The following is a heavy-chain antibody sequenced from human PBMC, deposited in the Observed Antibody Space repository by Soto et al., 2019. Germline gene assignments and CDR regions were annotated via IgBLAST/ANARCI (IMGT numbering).Heavy chain of an antibody. D-gene: IGHD5-18*01. CDR2: IDWDDDK. V-gene: IGHV2-70*20. Sequence: SGPTLVNPTQTLTLTCTLSGFSLSDPGMCVSWVRQPPGKALEWLALIDWDDDKYYTTSLKTRLTIAKDTSKNQVILTMTNVAPVDTATYYCARIRVDTAMYFTNYGMEVWGQGTTVTVSS. J-gene: IGHJ6*02. CDR3: ARIRVDTAMYFTNYGMEV. CDR1: GFSLSDPGMC.